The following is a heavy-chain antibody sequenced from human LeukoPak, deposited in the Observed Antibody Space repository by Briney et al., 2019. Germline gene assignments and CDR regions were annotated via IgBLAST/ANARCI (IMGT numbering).Heavy chain of an antibody. CDR1: GFTLDNYA. D-gene: IGHD3-22*01. V-gene: IGHV3-9*01. CDR3: AKGSDSGYIFDY. Sequence: PGGSLRLSCAASGFTLDNYALHWGRQAPGKGLEWVSGLIWNSGSIGYADSVRGRFTISRDNAQNSLYLQMNSLRPEDTAFYYCAKGSDSGYIFDYWGQGTLVTVSS. CDR2: LIWNSGSI. J-gene: IGHJ4*02.